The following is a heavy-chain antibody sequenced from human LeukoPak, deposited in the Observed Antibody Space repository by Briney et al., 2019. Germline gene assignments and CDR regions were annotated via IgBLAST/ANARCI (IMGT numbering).Heavy chain of an antibody. V-gene: IGHV1-18*01. Sequence: ASVTVSCMTSGYTFTEYGISWVRQAPGQGREGMGWISAYNGNTNYAQKLQGRVTMTTDTSTSTAYMELTSLRSDDTAVYYCARDAAGRDLDVWGQGTLVTVSS. CDR2: ISAYNGNT. D-gene: IGHD6-13*01. CDR3: ARDAAGRDLDV. J-gene: IGHJ4*02. CDR1: GYTFTEYG.